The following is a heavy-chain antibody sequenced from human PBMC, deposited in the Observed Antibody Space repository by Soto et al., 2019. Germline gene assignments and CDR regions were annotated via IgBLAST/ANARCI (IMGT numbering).Heavy chain of an antibody. CDR1: GFTFRSYG. CDR3: AKEGSVVATTPDFDY. V-gene: IGHV3-30*18. D-gene: IGHD5-12*01. Sequence: QVQLVESGGGVVQPGRSLRLSCAASGFTFRSYGMQWVRQAPGKGLEWVAVISYDGSYKYDADSMKGRVTISRDNSKNALYVQMNSLRAEDTAVYYCAKEGSVVATTPDFDYWGQGTLVTVSS. J-gene: IGHJ4*02. CDR2: ISYDGSYK.